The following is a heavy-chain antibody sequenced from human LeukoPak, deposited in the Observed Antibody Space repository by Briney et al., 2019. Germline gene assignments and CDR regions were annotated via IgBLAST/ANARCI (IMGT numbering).Heavy chain of an antibody. CDR3: ARGATYYYGSGSSQFDY. Sequence: PGGSLRLSCAASGFTFSSYAMHWVRQAPGKGLEWVAVISYDGSNKYYADSVKGRFTISRDNSKNTLYPQMNSLRDEDTAVYYCARGATYYYGSGSSQFDYWGQGTLVTVSS. V-gene: IGHV3-30*04. D-gene: IGHD3-10*01. CDR1: GFTFSSYA. J-gene: IGHJ4*02. CDR2: ISYDGSNK.